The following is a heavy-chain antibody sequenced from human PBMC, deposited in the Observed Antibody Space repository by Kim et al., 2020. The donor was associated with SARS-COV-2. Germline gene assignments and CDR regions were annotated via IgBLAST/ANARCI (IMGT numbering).Heavy chain of an antibody. Sequence: SETLSLTCSVYGGSLSGYYWTWIRQAPGKGLEWIGEINHIGSIIYNPSLKSRVTISGDTSKNQFSLKLNSVTAADTAVYYCARNLMYWGQGTLVTVSS. J-gene: IGHJ4*02. CDR2: INHIGSI. CDR1: GGSLSGYY. CDR3: ARNLMY. D-gene: IGHD2-8*01. V-gene: IGHV4-34*01.